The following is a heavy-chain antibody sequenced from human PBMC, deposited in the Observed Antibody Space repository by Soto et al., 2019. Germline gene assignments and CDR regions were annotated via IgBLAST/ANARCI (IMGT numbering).Heavy chain of an antibody. J-gene: IGHJ4*02. V-gene: IGHV3-48*02. CDR2: ISSSSSTI. Sequence: GGSLRLSCAAPGFTFSSYSMNWVRQAPGKGLEWVSYISSSSSTIYYADSVKGRFTISRDNAKNSLYLQMNSLRDEDTAVYYCARGLYYYDSSGYYYPFDYWGQGTLVTVSS. CDR3: ARGLYYYDSSGYYYPFDY. CDR1: GFTFSSYS. D-gene: IGHD3-22*01.